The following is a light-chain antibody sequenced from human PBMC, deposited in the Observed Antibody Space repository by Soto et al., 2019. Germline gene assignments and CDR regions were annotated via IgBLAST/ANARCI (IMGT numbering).Light chain of an antibody. CDR2: LEGSGSY. CDR3: ETWDSNVWV. V-gene: IGLV4-60*02. J-gene: IGLJ3*02. CDR1: SGHSSYI. Sequence: QLVLTHSSSASASLGSSVKLTCTLSSGHSSYIIAWHQQQPGKAPRYLMKLEGSGSYNKGRGVPDRFSGSSSGADRYLTISTLQFEEEADYDCETWDSNVWVFGGGTKVTVL.